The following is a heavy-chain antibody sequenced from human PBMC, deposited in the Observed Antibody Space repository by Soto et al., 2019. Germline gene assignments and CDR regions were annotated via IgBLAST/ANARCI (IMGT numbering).Heavy chain of an antibody. J-gene: IGHJ3*02. CDR1: GGSISSYY. Sequence: LSLTCTVSGGSISSYYWSWIRQPPGKGLEWIGYIYYSGSTNYNPSLKSRVTISVDTSKNQFSLKLSSVTAADTAVYYCARTQDSSGWYAEAFDIWGQGTMVTVSS. CDR3: ARTQDSSGWYAEAFDI. CDR2: IYYSGST. D-gene: IGHD6-19*01. V-gene: IGHV4-59*01.